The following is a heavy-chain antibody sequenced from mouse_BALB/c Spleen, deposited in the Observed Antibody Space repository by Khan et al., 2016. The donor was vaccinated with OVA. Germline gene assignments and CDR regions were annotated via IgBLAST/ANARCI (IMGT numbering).Heavy chain of an antibody. V-gene: IGHV1-76*01. CDR2: IYPGSNNT. CDR1: GYTFTDYN. CDR3: AREWGAWFPY. J-gene: IGHJ3*01. Sequence: VQLQQSGAELARPGASVKLSCKASGYTFTDYNINWVKQRTGQGLEWIGEIYPGSNNTYYNEKFKGKATLTAEKSSSPANMTLSSLTSDDSAVYCCAREWGAWFPYWGQGTLVTVSA.